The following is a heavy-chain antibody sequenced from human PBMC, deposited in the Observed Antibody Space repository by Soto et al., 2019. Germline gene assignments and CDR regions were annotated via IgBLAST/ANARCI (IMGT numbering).Heavy chain of an antibody. CDR1: GFTVSDTY. CDR3: ARERDGYNDY. D-gene: IGHD5-12*01. J-gene: IGHJ4*02. Sequence: EVQLVESGGGLVQPGGSLRLSCAASGFTVSDTYMSWVRQAPGKGLEWVSVIYTGGSTFYADSVKGRFTISKDKSKNTLYLQMNRLRAEDTAVYYCARERDGYNDYWGQGTLVTVSS. V-gene: IGHV3-66*01. CDR2: IYTGGST.